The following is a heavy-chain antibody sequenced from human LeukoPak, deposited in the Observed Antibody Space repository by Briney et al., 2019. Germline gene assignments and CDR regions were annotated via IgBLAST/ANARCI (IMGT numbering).Heavy chain of an antibody. V-gene: IGHV3-15*01. CDR2: IKSKIDGGTT. D-gene: IGHD2-15*01. CDR1: GFIFYSPW. J-gene: IGHJ4*02. CDR3: TTLLGGGSCYLDF. Sequence: KPGGSLRLSCATYGFIFYSPWLGWVRQAPGKGLEYVGRIKSKIDGGTTDFVAPVKGRFTISRDDSQNTLYLQMNSLKVEDTGVYFCTTLLGGGSCYLDFWGQGTLVTVSS.